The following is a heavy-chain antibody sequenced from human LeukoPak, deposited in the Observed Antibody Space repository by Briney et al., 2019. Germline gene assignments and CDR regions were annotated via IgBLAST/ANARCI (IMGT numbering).Heavy chain of an antibody. CDR1: GFTFSSYS. V-gene: IGHV3-48*04. J-gene: IGHJ3*02. Sequence: GGSLRLSCAASGFTFSSYSMNWVRQAPGKGLEWVSYISSSSSTIYYADSVKGRFTISRDNAKNSLHLQMNSLRAEDTAVYYCARGLIHNAFDIWGQGTMVTVSS. CDR2: ISSSSSTI. CDR3: ARGLIHNAFDI.